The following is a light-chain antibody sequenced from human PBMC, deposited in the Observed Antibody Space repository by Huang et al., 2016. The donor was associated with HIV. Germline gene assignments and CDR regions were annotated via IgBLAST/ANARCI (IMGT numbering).Light chain of an antibody. CDR2: GAS. Sequence: DIQMTQSPSSLSTSIGDRVTLTCRASQGISNYLAWYQQNPGKVPKLLIYGASTLQSRVPSRFSGSGSGTDFTLTISSLQPEDVATYYCQEYYSAPYTFGQGTKLEIK. CDR3: QEYYSAPYT. CDR1: QGISNY. J-gene: IGKJ2*01. V-gene: IGKV1-27*01.